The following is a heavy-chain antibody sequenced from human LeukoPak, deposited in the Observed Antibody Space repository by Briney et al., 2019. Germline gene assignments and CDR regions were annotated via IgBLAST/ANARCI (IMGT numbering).Heavy chain of an antibody. Sequence: SETLSLTCTVSGGSISSSSYYWGWIRQPPGKGLEWIGSIYYSGSTYYNPSLKSRVTISVDTSKNQFSLKLSSVTAADTAVYYCARRRWFDPWGQGTLVTVSS. CDR1: GGSISSSSYY. V-gene: IGHV4-39*01. CDR3: ARRRWFDP. J-gene: IGHJ5*02. CDR2: IYYSGST.